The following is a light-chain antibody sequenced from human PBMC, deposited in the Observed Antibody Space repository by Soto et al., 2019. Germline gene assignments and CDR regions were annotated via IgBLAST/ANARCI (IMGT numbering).Light chain of an antibody. CDR3: QQHYSYTGT. J-gene: IGKJ1*01. Sequence: IRMTQSPSSLSAATGDRVTITCRASQDIRSYLVWYQEKAGKAPKVLIPGASTLQNEVPSRFSGSGSGTHFTLTISSLQSEDSATYYCQQHYSYTGTFGQGTKVDIK. CDR1: QDIRSY. CDR2: GAS. V-gene: IGKV1-8*01.